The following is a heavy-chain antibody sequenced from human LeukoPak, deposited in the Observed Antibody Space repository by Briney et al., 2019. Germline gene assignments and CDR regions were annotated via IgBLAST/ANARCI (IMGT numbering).Heavy chain of an antibody. V-gene: IGHV3-23*01. CDR1: GFTFSSYA. J-gene: IGHJ4*02. Sequence: GGSLRLSCAASGFTFSSYAMSWVRQAPGKGLEWVSGISWNGDNINYADSVKGRFTISRDDAKNSLYLQMNSLRAEDTAVYYCARGSDYMAYWGQGTLVTVSS. CDR2: ISWNGDNI. CDR3: ARGSDYMAY.